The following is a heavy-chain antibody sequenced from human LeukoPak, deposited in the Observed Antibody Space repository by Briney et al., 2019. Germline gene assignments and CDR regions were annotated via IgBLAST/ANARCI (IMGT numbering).Heavy chain of an antibody. V-gene: IGHV3-15*01. CDR2: IKSKTDGGTA. CDR1: GFTFRNAW. J-gene: IGHJ3*02. D-gene: IGHD2-2*01. CDR3: TTRTWADGFDI. Sequence: GGSLRLPCAASGFTFRNAWMSWVRQAPGKGREWIGRIKSKTDGGTADYAAPVKGRITTSRDDSKNTMYQQINSLKTDDTALYYCTTRTWADGFDIWGQGTMLTVSS.